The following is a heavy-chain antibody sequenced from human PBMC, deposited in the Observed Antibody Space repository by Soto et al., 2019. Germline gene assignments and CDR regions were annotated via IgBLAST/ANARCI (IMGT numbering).Heavy chain of an antibody. CDR3: ARPPDPACINAVCYPLDY. V-gene: IGHV1-46*01. J-gene: IGHJ4*02. CDR2: INTSGGST. Sequence: QVQLVQSGAEVTKPGASVKLSCKASGYTFTSYYMHWVRQAPGQGLEWMGIINTSGGSTNYAQKRQGRVAMTRNTSTSTVYMELNSLRSEDTAVYDCARPPDPACINAVCYPLDYWGQGTMVTVSS. D-gene: IGHD2-8*01. CDR1: GYTFTSYY.